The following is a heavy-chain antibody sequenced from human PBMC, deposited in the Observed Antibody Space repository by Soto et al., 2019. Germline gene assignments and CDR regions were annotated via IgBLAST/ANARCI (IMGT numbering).Heavy chain of an antibody. CDR3: ARERGSYYYDSSGYYRPCDP. D-gene: IGHD3-22*01. J-gene: IGHJ5*02. CDR2: IIPIFGTA. Sequence: QVQLVQSGAEVKKPGSSVNVSCKASGGTFSSYAISWVRQAPGQGLEWMGGIIPIFGTANYAQKFQGRVTITADESTSTAYMELSSLRSEDTAVYYCARERGSYYYDSSGYYRPCDPWGQGTLVTVSS. V-gene: IGHV1-69*01. CDR1: GGTFSSYA.